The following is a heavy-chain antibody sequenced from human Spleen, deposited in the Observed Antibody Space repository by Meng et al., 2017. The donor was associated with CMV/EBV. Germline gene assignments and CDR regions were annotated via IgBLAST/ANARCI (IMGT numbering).Heavy chain of an antibody. V-gene: IGHV3-53*01. D-gene: IGHD3-22*01. CDR2: IYRGGST. CDR3: ACSTYYYNTNGYMDGSFDV. CDR1: EFTFSICT. Sequence: GESLKISCAASEFTFSICTMTWVRQAPGKGLEWVSVIYRGGSTYYPDSMKGRFTTSRDNSRNTLYLQMNSLRAEDTAVYYCACSTYYYNTNGYMDGSFDVWGQGTMVTVSS. J-gene: IGHJ3*01.